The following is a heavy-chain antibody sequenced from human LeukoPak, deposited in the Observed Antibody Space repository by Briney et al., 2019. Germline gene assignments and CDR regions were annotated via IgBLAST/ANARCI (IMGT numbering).Heavy chain of an antibody. Sequence: GGSLRFSCSVSGLTFSTYVMHWVRQAPGKGLEYVSAISSNGDNTYYADSVKGRFTISRDNSKNTLYLLSSLRADDTAVYYCVRGTGYWGQGTLVTVSS. J-gene: IGHJ4*02. CDR3: VRGTGY. CDR2: ISSNGDNT. V-gene: IGHV3-64D*06. CDR1: GLTFSTYV.